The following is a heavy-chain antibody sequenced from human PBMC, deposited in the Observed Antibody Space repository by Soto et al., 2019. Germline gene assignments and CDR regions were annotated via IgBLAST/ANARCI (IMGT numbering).Heavy chain of an antibody. CDR3: ATHDRWSNPLTGDY. J-gene: IGHJ4*02. CDR2: FDPEDGET. D-gene: IGHD7-27*01. V-gene: IGHV1-24*01. Sequence: ASVKVSCKVSGYTLTELSMHWVRQAPGKGLERMGGFDPEDGETIYAQKFQGRVTMTEDTSTDTAYMELSSLRSEDTAVYYCATHDRWSNPLTGDYWGQGTLVTVYS. CDR1: GYTLTELS.